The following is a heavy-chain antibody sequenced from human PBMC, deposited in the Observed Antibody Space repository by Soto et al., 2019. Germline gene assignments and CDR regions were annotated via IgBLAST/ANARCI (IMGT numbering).Heavy chain of an antibody. CDR2: IYYSGST. CDR3: ARGCSGGSCPDS. V-gene: IGHV4-31*11. D-gene: IGHD2-15*01. Sequence: SETLSLTCAVYGGSISSGGYYWSWIRQHPGKGLEWIGYIYYSGSTYYNPSLQSRVTMSLDTSKNQFPLKLTSVTAADTAIYYCARGCSGGSCPDSWGRGTLVTVSS. CDR1: GGSISSGGYY. J-gene: IGHJ5*01.